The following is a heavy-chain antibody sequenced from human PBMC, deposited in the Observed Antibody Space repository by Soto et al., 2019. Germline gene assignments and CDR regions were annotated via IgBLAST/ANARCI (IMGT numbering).Heavy chain of an antibody. V-gene: IGHV3-30-3*01. CDR2: VAHDGTSK. D-gene: IGHD1-20*01. CDR1: GFSFSDHA. Sequence: GGSLRLSCAASGFSFSDHAMHWVRRAPGKGLEWVALVAHDGTSKYYAGSVKGRFTISSDKSSNTLFLQMDSLDTEDTAVYSCARDNRITGIVAEMDSWGRGTLVTV. CDR3: ARDNRITGIVAEMDS. J-gene: IGHJ4*02.